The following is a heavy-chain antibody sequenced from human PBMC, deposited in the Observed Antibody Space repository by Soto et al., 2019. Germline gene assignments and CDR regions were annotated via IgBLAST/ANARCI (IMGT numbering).Heavy chain of an antibody. V-gene: IGHV3-48*01. J-gene: IGHJ5*02. Sequence: GGSLRLSCAASGFTFRTYSMNWVRQAPGKGLEWVSYISSTSSTMYYADSVKGRFTISRDNAKNSLYLQMNSLRAEDTAVYYCARVVGIAAAGTFHWFDPWGQGTLVTVSS. CDR3: ARVVGIAAAGTFHWFDP. CDR1: GFTFRTYS. CDR2: ISSTSSTM. D-gene: IGHD6-13*01.